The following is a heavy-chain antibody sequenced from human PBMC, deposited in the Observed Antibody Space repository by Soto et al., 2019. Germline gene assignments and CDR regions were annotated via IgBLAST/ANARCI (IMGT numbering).Heavy chain of an antibody. CDR1: GYSMSSSGYY. D-gene: IGHD6-19*01. Sequence: SETLSLTCAFSGYSMSSSGYYLGCIRQPPGKGLEWIGSIYYSGSTYYNPSLQSRVAISVDTSKNQFSLKLKSVTAADTAIYYCARRTVNIRTFYSGLKTHCFDCWGQGAPVTVSS. V-gene: IGHV4-39*01. CDR2: IYYSGST. J-gene: IGHJ4*02. CDR3: ARRTVNIRTFYSGLKTHCFDC.